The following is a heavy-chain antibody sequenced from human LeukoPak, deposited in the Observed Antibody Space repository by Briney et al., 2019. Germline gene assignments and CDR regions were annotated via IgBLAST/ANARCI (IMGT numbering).Heavy chain of an antibody. CDR1: GGSITGYH. CDR2: IYSSETT. CDR3: ARRNDFDI. V-gene: IGHV4-4*08. J-gene: IGHJ3*02. Sequence: SETLSLTCTVSGGSITGYHWSWIRRPPGKGLEWIGYIYSSETTEYKPSLESRVTISADTSKNQFSLKLASVTAADTAIYYCARRNDFDIWGQGTMVTVSS.